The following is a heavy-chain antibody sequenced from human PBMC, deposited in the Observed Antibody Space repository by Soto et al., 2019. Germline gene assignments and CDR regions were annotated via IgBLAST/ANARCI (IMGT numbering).Heavy chain of an antibody. V-gene: IGHV3-30*18. CDR3: AKEMYPRTVLDSSSPWGDY. D-gene: IGHD6-6*01. CDR2: MSYAVTYK. Sequence: XESLRLSCAVSGFTFSDYGMHWVRQAPGKGLEWVAVMSYAVTYKYYADSVKGRFTISRDLSGNTLFLQMNSLRLEDTAVYFCAKEMYPRTVLDSSSPWGDYWGQGTLVTVSS. CDR1: GFTFSDYG. J-gene: IGHJ4*02.